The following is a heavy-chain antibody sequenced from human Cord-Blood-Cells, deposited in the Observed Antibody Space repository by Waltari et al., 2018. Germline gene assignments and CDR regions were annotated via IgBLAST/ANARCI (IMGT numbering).Heavy chain of an antibody. CDR3: ARERFLDY. D-gene: IGHD3-3*01. CDR1: GGSFSGYY. Sequence: QVQLQQWGAGLLKPSETLSLTCAVYGGSFSGYYWSWIRQPPGKGLEWLGEINHSGSTNYNPSLKARVTISVDTSKNQFSLKLSSVTAADTAVYYCARERFLDYWGQGTLVTVSS. CDR2: INHSGST. V-gene: IGHV4-34*01. J-gene: IGHJ4*02.